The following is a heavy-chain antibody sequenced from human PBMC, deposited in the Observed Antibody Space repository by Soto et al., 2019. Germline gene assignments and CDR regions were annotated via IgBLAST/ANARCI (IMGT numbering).Heavy chain of an antibody. CDR2: INPKSDDT. CDR1: GYPFSDNQ. CDR3: ARKRSLDYIRWGLDP. J-gene: IGHJ5*02. D-gene: IGHD4-4*01. Sequence: ASVKVSCKASGYPFSDNQIHWLRRAPGQGLEWMGRINPKSDDTNYAPKFQGRVSMTRDTSIDTAYLELSGLTSDDTATYSCARKRSLDYIRWGLDPWGQGPLVTVSS. V-gene: IGHV1-2*02.